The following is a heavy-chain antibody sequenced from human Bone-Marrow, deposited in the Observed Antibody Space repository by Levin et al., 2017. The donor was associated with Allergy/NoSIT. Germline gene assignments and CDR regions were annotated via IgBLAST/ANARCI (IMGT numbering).Heavy chain of an antibody. V-gene: IGHV4-59*11. CDR3: AGSDYDSTGDY. D-gene: IGHD5-12*01. CDR2: ISYSGST. J-gene: IGHJ4*02. Sequence: ASQTLSLTCTVSGGSISSHYWGWIRQPPGKGLEWIGYISYSGSTNFNPSLKSRVSISLDRGRNQVSLKLKSVTAADTAVYFCAGSDYDSTGDYWGQGTLVRVSS. CDR1: GGSISSHY.